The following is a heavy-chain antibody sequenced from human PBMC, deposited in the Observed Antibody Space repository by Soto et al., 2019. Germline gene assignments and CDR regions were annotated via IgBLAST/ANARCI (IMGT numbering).Heavy chain of an antibody. CDR3: AGITMIVVGAYGMDV. CDR1: GYTLTELS. D-gene: IGHD3-22*01. CDR2: FDPEDAEI. Sequence: GASVKVSCKVSGYTLTELSMHWVRQAPGKGLEWMGGFDPEDAEIIYAQKFQGRVTMTEDTSTDTAYMELSSLRSEDTAVYYCAGITMIVVGAYGMDVWGQGXTVTVYS. J-gene: IGHJ6*02. V-gene: IGHV1-24*01.